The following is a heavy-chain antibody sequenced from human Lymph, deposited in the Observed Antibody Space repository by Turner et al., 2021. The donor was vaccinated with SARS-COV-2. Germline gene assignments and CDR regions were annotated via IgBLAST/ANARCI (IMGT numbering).Heavy chain of an antibody. Sequence: QLQLVQSGAEVKKPGASFNVSCMASGSTFTRYDINCVRQASGQGLEWMVWMDTNSGNTDYAQKFKARVTMTRNTSISTAYMELSSLRSEYTAVYYCARAAQLTVWFDPWGQGTLVTVSS. CDR3: ARAAQLTVWFDP. D-gene: IGHD3-9*01. J-gene: IGHJ5*02. V-gene: IGHV1-8*01. CDR2: MDTNSGNT. CDR1: GSTFTRYD.